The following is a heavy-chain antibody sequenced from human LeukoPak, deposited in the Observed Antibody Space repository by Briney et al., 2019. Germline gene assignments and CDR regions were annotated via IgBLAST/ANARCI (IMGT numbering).Heavy chain of an antibody. V-gene: IGHV3-30-3*02. CDR2: ISYDGSNK. J-gene: IGHJ3*02. CDR3: AKSEPDALDAFDI. CDR1: GFTFSSYA. Sequence: GRSLRLSCAASGFTFSSYAMHWVRQAPGKGLEWVAVISYDGSNKYYADSVKGRFTISRDNSKNTLYLQMNSLRAEDTAVYYCAKSEPDALDAFDIWGRGTMVTVSS.